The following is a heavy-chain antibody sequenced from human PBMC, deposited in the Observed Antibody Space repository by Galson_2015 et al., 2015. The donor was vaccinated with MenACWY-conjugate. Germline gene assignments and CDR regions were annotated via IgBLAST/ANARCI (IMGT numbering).Heavy chain of an antibody. V-gene: IGHV4-61*08. D-gene: IGHD2/OR15-2a*01. Sequence: ATLSLPCTVSGGSASSSGYYWTWIRPPPGQGLEWIGLIYDSGTTKYNPSLRGRVTISLDTSKNQVSLKLSSVTAADTAVYYCAREFSYWGQGTLVTVSS. CDR1: GGSASSSGYY. J-gene: IGHJ4*02. CDR3: AREFSY. CDR2: IYDSGTT.